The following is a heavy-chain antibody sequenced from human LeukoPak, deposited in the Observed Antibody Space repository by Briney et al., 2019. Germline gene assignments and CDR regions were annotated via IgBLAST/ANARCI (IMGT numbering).Heavy chain of an antibody. CDR3: AREWHCSSTSCYTLWFDP. CDR2: IYTSGST. V-gene: IGHV4-61*02. D-gene: IGHD2-2*02. J-gene: IGHJ5*02. Sequence: KPSETLSLTCTVSGGSISSSSYYWGWIRQPAGKGLEWIGRIYTSGSTNYNPSLKSRVTISVDTSKNQFSLKLSSVTAADTAVYYCAREWHCSSTSCYTLWFDPWGQGTLVTVSS. CDR1: GGSISSSSYY.